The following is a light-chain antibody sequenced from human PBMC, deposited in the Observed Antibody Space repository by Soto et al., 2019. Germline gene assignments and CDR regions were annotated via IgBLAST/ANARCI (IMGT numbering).Light chain of an antibody. Sequence: QSALTQPPSASGSPGQSVTISCTGSNSDIGGYNYVSWYQHHPGKAPKLMIYEVTKRPSGVPDRFSGSKSGNTASLTVSGLQTEDEADYYCFSFAGNKYVFGGGTKLTVL. V-gene: IGLV2-8*01. J-gene: IGLJ2*01. CDR1: NSDIGGYNY. CDR3: FSFAGNKYV. CDR2: EVT.